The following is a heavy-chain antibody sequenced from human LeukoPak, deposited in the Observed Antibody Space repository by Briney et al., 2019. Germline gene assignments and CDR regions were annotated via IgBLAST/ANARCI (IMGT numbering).Heavy chain of an antibody. CDR2: IIPIFGTA. V-gene: IGHV1-69*13. CDR3: ARDPYYYDSSGYYLATRPYYFDY. D-gene: IGHD3-22*01. CDR1: GGTFSSYA. J-gene: IGHJ4*02. Sequence: ASVEVSCKASGGTFSSYAISWVRQAPGQGLEWMGGIIPIFGTANYAQKFQGRVTITADESTSTAYMELSSLRSEDTAVYYCARDPYYYDSSGYYLATRPYYFDYWGQGTLVTVSS.